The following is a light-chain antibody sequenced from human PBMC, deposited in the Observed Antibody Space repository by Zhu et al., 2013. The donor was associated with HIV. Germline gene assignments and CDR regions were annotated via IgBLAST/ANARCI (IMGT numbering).Light chain of an antibody. Sequence: DIVMTQSPLSLPVTPGEPASISCRSSQSLLHSNGYNYLDWYLQKPGQSPQLLIFLTSIRASGVPDRFSGSGSGTDFTLKISTVEADDVGVYYCMQALQTPSTFGQGTKLEIK. V-gene: IGKV2-28*01. J-gene: IGKJ2*02. CDR1: QSLLHSNGYNY. CDR3: MQALQTPST. CDR2: LTS.